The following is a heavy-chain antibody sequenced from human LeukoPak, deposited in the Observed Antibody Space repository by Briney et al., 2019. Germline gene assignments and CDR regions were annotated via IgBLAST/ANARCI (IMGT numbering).Heavy chain of an antibody. V-gene: IGHV1-69*13. CDR1: EGTFSSYA. J-gene: IGHJ3*02. CDR3: ARDLGGRRKDAFDI. CDR2: IIPIFGTE. Sequence: GASVKVSCKASEGTFSSYAISWVRQAPGQGLEWMGGIIPIFGTENYAQKFQGRVTITADESTSTAYMELSSLRSEDTAVYYCARDLGGRRKDAFDIWGQGAMVTVSS.